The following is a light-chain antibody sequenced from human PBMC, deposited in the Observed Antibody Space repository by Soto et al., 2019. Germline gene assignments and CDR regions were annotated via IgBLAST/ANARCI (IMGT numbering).Light chain of an antibody. CDR1: TGAVTSDHY. V-gene: IGLV7-43*01. Sequence: QTVVTQEPSLTVSPGGTVTLTCTSSTGAVTSDHYPNWFQQKPGQAPRSLIDSISNRHSWTPARFSGSLLGAKAALTLSGVQPEDEAEYYCLLYYGGVYVFGTGTKLTVL. CDR3: LLYYGGVYV. J-gene: IGLJ1*01. CDR2: SIS.